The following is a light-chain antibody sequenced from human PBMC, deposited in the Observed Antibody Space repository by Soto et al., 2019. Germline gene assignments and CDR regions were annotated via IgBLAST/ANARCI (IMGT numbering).Light chain of an antibody. CDR1: QSVSNL. CDR3: QQYNSYSSWT. J-gene: IGKJ1*01. V-gene: IGKV1-5*01. Sequence: DIQMTQSPSTLSASVGDRVAITCRAGQSVSNLLAWYQQKPGKAPQLLMYDASTLERGVPSRFSGSGSGTEFTLTISSLQPDDFATYCCQQYNSYSSWTFGQGTKVESK. CDR2: DAS.